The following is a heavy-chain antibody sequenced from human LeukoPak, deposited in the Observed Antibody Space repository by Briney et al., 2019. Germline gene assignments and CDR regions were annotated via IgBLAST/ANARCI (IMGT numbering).Heavy chain of an antibody. CDR2: INTNTGNP. Sequence: ASVKVSCKASGYTFTSYAMNWVRQAPGQGLEWMGWINTNTGNPTYAQGFTGRFVFSLDTSVSTAYLQISSLKAEDTAVYYCARRANVGATYYYYYMDVWGKGTTVTVSS. CDR3: ARRANVGATYYYYYMDV. J-gene: IGHJ6*03. V-gene: IGHV7-4-1*02. D-gene: IGHD1-26*01. CDR1: GYTFTSYA.